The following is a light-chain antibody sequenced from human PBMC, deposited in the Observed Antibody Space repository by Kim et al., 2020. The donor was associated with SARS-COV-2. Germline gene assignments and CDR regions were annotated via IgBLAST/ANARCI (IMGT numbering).Light chain of an antibody. Sequence: EIVLTQSPGTLSLSPGERATLSCRASQSVSSSYLAWYQQKPGQAHRLLIYDASSRATGIPDRFSGSGSGTDFTLTISRLEPEDFAVYHCQQYGNSPITFGQGTRLEIK. V-gene: IGKV3-20*01. CDR1: QSVSSSY. CDR3: QQYGNSPIT. CDR2: DAS. J-gene: IGKJ5*01.